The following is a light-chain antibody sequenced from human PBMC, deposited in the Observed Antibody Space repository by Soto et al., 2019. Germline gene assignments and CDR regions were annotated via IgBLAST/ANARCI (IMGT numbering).Light chain of an antibody. CDR1: QSVSNNY. CDR3: QQDGSSGT. V-gene: IGKV3-20*01. J-gene: IGKJ1*01. CDR2: GAS. Sequence: EIVLTQSPGTLSLSPGERATLSCRASQSVSNNYLAWYQQKPGQAPGLLIYGASNRATGIPDRFRGSGSGTDFTLTISRLEPEDFAVYYCQQDGSSGTFGQGTKVEIK.